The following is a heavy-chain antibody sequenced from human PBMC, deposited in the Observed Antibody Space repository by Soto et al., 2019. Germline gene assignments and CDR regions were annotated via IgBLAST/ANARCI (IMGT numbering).Heavy chain of an antibody. CDR2: VSTSGAT. V-gene: IGHV4-4*07. CDR1: DDFISSYY. D-gene: IGHD3-9*01. Sequence: PSETLSLTCTVSDDFISSYYWNWIRQPAGKGLEWIGRVSTSGATNYNPSLESRVTMSVDTSKKQFSLKLTSVTAADTAVYFWARAEYEILTGYYPIDFDDWGQGTLVTVSS. CDR3: ARAEYEILTGYYPIDFDD. J-gene: IGHJ4*02.